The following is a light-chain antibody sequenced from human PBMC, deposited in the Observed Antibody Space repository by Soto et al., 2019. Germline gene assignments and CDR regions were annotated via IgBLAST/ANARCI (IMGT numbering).Light chain of an antibody. CDR1: PSVSSN. V-gene: IGKV3-15*01. Sequence: EIVRTQSPATLSVSPGERATLSCRASPSVSSNLAWYQQKPGQAPSLLIYGASTRATGIPARFSGSGSGTEFTLTIRSLKSEEFAVDYCQQYNNRRTVGQGTKVEIK. J-gene: IGKJ1*01. CDR2: GAS. CDR3: QQYNNRRT.